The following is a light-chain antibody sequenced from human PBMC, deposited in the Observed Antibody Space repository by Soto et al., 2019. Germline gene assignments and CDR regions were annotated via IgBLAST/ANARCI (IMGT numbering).Light chain of an antibody. CDR2: EVS. Sequence: QSALTQAASVSGSPGQSITISCTGTSSDIGGYNYVSWYQQHPGKAPKVMIYEVSNRPSGVSNRFSGSTSGNTASLTISGRQAEDEADYYCSSYSSIGSLVFGAGTKVTVL. V-gene: IGLV2-14*01. CDR1: SSDIGGYNY. CDR3: SSYSSIGSLV. J-gene: IGLJ1*01.